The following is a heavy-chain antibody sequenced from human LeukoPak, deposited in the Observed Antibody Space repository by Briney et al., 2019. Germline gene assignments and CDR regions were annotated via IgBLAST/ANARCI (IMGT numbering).Heavy chain of an antibody. CDR3: ARRDGYLDY. D-gene: IGHD5-24*01. V-gene: IGHV4-59*08. Sequence: SETLSLTCTVSGGSISSYYWSWIRQPPGKGLEWIGYIYYSGSTNYNPSLKSRVTISVDTSKNQFSLKPSSVTAADTAVYYCARRDGYLDYWGQGTLVTVSS. J-gene: IGHJ4*02. CDR1: GGSISSYY. CDR2: IYYSGST.